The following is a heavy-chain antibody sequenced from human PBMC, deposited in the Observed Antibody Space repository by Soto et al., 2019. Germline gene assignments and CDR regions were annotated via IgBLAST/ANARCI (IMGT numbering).Heavy chain of an antibody. CDR3: ARAGGDYDILSCYEGAFDI. D-gene: IGHD3-9*01. Sequence: EVQLVESGGGLVQPGGSLRLSCAASGFTVSSNYMSWVRQAPGKGLEWVSVIYSGGSTYYADSVKGRFTISSDDSKNTLYLQMNSLRAEDTAVYYCARAGGDYDILSCYEGAFDIWGQGTMVTVSS. CDR2: IYSGGST. CDR1: GFTVSSNY. V-gene: IGHV3-66*01. J-gene: IGHJ3*02.